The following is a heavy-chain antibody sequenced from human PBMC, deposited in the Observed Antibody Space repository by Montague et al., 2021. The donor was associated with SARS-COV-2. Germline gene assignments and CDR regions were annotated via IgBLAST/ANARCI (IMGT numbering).Heavy chain of an antibody. D-gene: IGHD6-13*01. Sequence: SLRLSCAASGFDFSSKAMNWVRQAPGRGLGWVAVISFDGEYKWYADSVKGRFTISRDNLKNTLKLEMNSLRGDDSGVYFCVRDRLTKIAAAGIFEFWGQGTRATVSS. CDR3: VRDRLTKIAAAGIFEF. CDR1: GFDFSSKA. V-gene: IGHV3-30*04. J-gene: IGHJ4*02. CDR2: ISFDGEYK.